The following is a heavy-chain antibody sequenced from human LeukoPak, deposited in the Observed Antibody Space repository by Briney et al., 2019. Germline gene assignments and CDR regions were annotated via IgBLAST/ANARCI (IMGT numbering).Heavy chain of an antibody. CDR1: GGTFSSYA. CDR2: IIPIFGTA. D-gene: IGHD1-20*01. Sequence: SVKVSCKASGGTFSSYAISWVRQAPGQGLEWMGGIIPIFGTANYAQKLQGRVTITTDESTSTAYMELSSLRSEDTAVYYCARDPTITGPHDAFDIWGQGTMLTVSS. V-gene: IGHV1-69*05. J-gene: IGHJ3*02. CDR3: ARDPTITGPHDAFDI.